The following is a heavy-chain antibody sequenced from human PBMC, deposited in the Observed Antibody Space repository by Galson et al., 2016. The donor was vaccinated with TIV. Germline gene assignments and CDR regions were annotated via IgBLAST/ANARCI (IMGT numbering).Heavy chain of an antibody. J-gene: IGHJ6*02. CDR3: AGAGGYDYYYYAMDV. Sequence: SLRLSCAASGFTFSSFGMHWVRQAPGKGLEWVSFVSGSGLSTYYADSVKGRFTISRDNSKKTLLLQMSSLRIEDTAVYYCAGAGGYDYYYYAMDVWGQGSTVTCSS. CDR2: VSGSGLST. V-gene: IGHV3-23*01. CDR1: GFTFSSFG. D-gene: IGHD5-12*01.